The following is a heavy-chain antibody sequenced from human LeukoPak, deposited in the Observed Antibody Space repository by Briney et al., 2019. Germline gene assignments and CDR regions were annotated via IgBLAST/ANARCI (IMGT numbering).Heavy chain of an antibody. CDR1: GFTFSHYA. D-gene: IGHD1-14*01. CDR3: AKGSLGHHPHSFDA. V-gene: IGHV3-23*01. Sequence: PGGSLRLSCVVSGFTFSHYAMGWVRQSPGKGLEWVSFISSNGERIDYAGSVKGRFSMSRDNSENTLHLQMNTLRVDDTAMYFCAKGSLGHHPHSFDAWGPGTLVTVS. CDR2: ISSNGERI. J-gene: IGHJ5*02.